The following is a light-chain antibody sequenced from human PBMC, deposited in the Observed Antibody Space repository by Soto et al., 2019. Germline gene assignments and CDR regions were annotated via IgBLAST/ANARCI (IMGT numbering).Light chain of an antibody. CDR1: ESTSGY. V-gene: IGKV3-11*01. CDR3: QQRSNI. J-gene: IGKJ3*01. Sequence: EIVLTQSPATLSLSPGERATLSCRASESTSGYLAWYQQKPGQAPRLLIYDASNSATGIPARFSGSGSGTDFTLTISSLEPEDFAVYYCQQRSNIFGPGTKVIS. CDR2: DAS.